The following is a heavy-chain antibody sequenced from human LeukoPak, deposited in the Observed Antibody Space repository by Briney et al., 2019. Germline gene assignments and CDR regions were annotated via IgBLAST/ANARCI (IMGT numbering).Heavy chain of an antibody. CDR3: ASLSGTLCVY. J-gene: IGHJ4*02. V-gene: IGHV4-39*01. Sequence: SETLSLTCTVSGGSISSSSYYWGGIRQPPGNGLEWIGSIYYSGSTYYNPSLKSRVTISVDTSKNQFSLKLSSVTAADTAVYYCASLSGTLCVYWGQGTLVTVSS. D-gene: IGHD3-10*01. CDR2: IYYSGST. CDR1: GGSISSSSYY.